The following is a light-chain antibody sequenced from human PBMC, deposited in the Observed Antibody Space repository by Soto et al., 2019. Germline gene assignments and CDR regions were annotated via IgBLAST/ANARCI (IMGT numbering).Light chain of an antibody. CDR3: MKRTHGPNT. CDR2: KVS. J-gene: IGKJ5*01. Sequence: DVVMTQSPLSLPVTLGQPASISCRSNQSLVHSDGIAYFSWFQQRPGRSPRRLIYKVSNRDSGVQVRFSGSGSGTYFELKISRVEAEDVWVYYCMKRTHGPNTFGQGTRQEMK. CDR1: QSLVHSDGIAY. V-gene: IGKV2-30*02.